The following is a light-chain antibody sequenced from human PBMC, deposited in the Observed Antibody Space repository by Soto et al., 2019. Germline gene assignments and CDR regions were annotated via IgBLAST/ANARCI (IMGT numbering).Light chain of an antibody. J-gene: IGKJ1*01. Sequence: ERVITQSPATLSVSTGERATLSCRASQSVSSNLAWYQQKPGQAPRLLIYGASTRATGIPARFSGSGSGTEFTLTISSLQSEDFAVYYCQQYNNWPRAFGQGTKVDI. V-gene: IGKV3-15*01. CDR1: QSVSSN. CDR3: QQYNNWPRA. CDR2: GAS.